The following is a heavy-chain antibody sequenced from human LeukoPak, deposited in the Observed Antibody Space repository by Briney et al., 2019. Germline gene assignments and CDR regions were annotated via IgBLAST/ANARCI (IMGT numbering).Heavy chain of an antibody. CDR3: ARGRSLLGVPTANIPFDY. D-gene: IGHD2-2*01. Sequence: ASVKVSCKASGYTFTSYYMHWVRQAPGQGLEWMGIINPSGGSTSYAQKFQGRVTMTRDTSTSTVYMELSSLRSEDTAVYYCARGRSLLGVPTANIPFDYWGQGTLVTVSS. J-gene: IGHJ4*02. CDR2: INPSGGST. CDR1: GYTFTSYY. V-gene: IGHV1-46*01.